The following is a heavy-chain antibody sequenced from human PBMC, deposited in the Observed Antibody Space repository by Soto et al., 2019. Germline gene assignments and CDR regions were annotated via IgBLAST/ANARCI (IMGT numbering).Heavy chain of an antibody. Sequence: GSLRLSCAASGFTFDDYGMSWVRQAPGKGLEWVSGINWNGGSTGYADSVKGRFTISRDNAKNSLYLQMNSLRAEDTALYYCARVPSYYGSGSYYNEGSYYGMDVWGQGTTVTVSS. V-gene: IGHV3-20*04. CDR2: INWNGGST. CDR3: ARVPSYYGSGSYYNEGSYYGMDV. D-gene: IGHD3-10*01. J-gene: IGHJ6*02. CDR1: GFTFDDYG.